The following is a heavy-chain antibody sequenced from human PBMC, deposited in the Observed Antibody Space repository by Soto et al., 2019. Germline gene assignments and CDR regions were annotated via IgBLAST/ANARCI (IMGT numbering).Heavy chain of an antibody. J-gene: IGHJ4*02. CDR2: ISYDGSKK. CDR1: GFTFSSFA. Sequence: GGSLRLSCAASGFTFSSFALYWVRQAPGKGLEWLAVISYDGSKKYYADSVRGRFTISRDNSKNTLYLQMNGLRTEDSAVYYCTRDMDYGDRAFGDYWGQGTLVTVSS. D-gene: IGHD4-17*01. V-gene: IGHV3-30-3*01. CDR3: TRDMDYGDRAFGDY.